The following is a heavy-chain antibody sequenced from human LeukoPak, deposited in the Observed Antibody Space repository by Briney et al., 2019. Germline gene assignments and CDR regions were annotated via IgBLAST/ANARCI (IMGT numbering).Heavy chain of an antibody. CDR3: AKQDPYSSAWYP. V-gene: IGHV3-23*01. D-gene: IGHD6-19*01. Sequence: PGGSLRLSSAASGFTFSSNAMSWVRQAPGKGLEWGSGISDSGGSTYYADSVKGRFTISRDNSKSLLYLQMSSLRAEDTAVYDCAKQDPYSSAWYPWGQGTLVTVSS. J-gene: IGHJ5*02. CDR2: ISDSGGST. CDR1: GFTFSSNA.